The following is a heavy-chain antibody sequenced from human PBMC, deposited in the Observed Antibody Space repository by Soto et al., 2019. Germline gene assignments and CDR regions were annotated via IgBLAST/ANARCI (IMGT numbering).Heavy chain of an antibody. J-gene: IGHJ4*02. Sequence: SETLSLTCAVYGGSFSGYYWSWIRQPPGKGLEWIGEINHSGSTNYNPSLKSRVTISVDTSKNQFSLKLSSVTAADTAVYYCAREGILQSFDYWGQGTLVTVSS. CDR3: AREGILQSFDY. V-gene: IGHV4-34*01. CDR2: INHSGST. D-gene: IGHD4-4*01. CDR1: GGSFSGYY.